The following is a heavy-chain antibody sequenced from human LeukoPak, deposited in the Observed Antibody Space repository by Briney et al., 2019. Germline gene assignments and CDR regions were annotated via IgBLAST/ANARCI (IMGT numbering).Heavy chain of an antibody. Sequence: GGSLRLSCAASGFTFDDYPMHWVRQAPGKGLEWVSLISGDGGTTYYGASVKGRFTISRDNSKKSLYLQMNSLRTEDTALYYCAKGVWGSYRYASYFDYWGQGTLVTVSS. V-gene: IGHV3-43*01. D-gene: IGHD3-16*02. J-gene: IGHJ4*02. CDR1: GFTFDDYP. CDR2: ISGDGGTT. CDR3: AKGVWGSYRYASYFDY.